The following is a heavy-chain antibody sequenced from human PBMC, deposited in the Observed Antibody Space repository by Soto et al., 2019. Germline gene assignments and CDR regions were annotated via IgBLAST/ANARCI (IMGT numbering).Heavy chain of an antibody. Sequence: PSETLSLTCAVYGGSFSWYYWTWIRQPPGKGLEWIGEINHSGTINFNPSLKSRLTISLDTSKKHFSLKLSSVTDADTAAYYCARADRTLVTSYSLDVWGQGTTVTVSS. CDR3: ARADRTLVTSYSLDV. J-gene: IGHJ6*02. CDR1: GGSFSWYY. CDR2: INHSGTI. D-gene: IGHD2-21*02. V-gene: IGHV4-34*01.